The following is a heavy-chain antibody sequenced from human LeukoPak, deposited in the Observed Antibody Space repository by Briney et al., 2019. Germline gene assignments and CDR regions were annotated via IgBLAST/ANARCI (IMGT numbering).Heavy chain of an antibody. J-gene: IGHJ4*02. CDR1: GYTITTYY. V-gene: IGHV1-46*01. Sequence: ASVKVSCKASGYTITTYYMHWVRQAPGQGLEWMGIMNPSGGTTSYAQKFQGRVTMTSDTSTSMVYVELTSLRSEDTAVYYCARGNPVDSWGQGTLVIVSS. CDR3: ARGNPVDS. CDR2: MNPSGGTT.